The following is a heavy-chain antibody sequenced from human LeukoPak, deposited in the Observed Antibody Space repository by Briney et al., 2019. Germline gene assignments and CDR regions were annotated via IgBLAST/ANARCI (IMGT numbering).Heavy chain of an antibody. CDR3: ARAYCGGDCYRGWFDP. V-gene: IGHV4-59*01. D-gene: IGHD2-21*02. CDR2: IYYSGST. Sequence: SETLSLTCTVSGGSISSYYWSWIRQPPGKRLEWIEYIYYSGSTNYNPSLKSRVTISVDTSKNQFSLKLSSVTAADTAVYYCARAYCGGDCYRGWFDPWGQGTLVTVSS. J-gene: IGHJ5*02. CDR1: GGSISSYY.